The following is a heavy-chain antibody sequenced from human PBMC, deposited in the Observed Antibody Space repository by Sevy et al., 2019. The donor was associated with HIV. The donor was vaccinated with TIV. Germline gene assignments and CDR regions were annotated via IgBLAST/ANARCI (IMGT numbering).Heavy chain of an antibody. CDR2: FDPEDGET. D-gene: IGHD3-22*01. CDR3: ATDKDYYDSSGYYRRYFDY. V-gene: IGHV1-24*01. CDR1: GYTLTELS. J-gene: IGHJ4*02. Sequence: ASVKVSCKVSGYTLTELSMHWVRQAPGKGLEWMGGFDPEDGETIYAQKFQGRVTMTEDTSTDTAYMELSSLRSEDTAVYYCATDKDYYDSSGYYRRYFDYWGQGTLVTVSS.